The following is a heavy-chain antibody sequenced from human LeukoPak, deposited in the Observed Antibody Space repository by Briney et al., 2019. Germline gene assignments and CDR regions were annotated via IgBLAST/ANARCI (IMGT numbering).Heavy chain of an antibody. D-gene: IGHD6-13*01. V-gene: IGHV3-7*03. CDR2: IKQDGSEK. CDR3: AKEDQTKASYSSSWYGGWDYYDRSGYYFDY. CDR1: GFTFSDYW. J-gene: IGHJ4*02. Sequence: GGSLRLSCAASGFTFSDYWMNWVRQAPGKGLEWVANIKQDGSEKYHVDSVKGRFTISRDNAKNSLYLQMNSLRAEDTAVYYCAKEDQTKASYSSSWYGGWDYYDRSGYYFDYWGQGTLVTVSS.